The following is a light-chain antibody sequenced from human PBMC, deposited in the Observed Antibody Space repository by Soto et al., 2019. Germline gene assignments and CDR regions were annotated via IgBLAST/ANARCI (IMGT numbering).Light chain of an antibody. CDR3: AAWDDSLNTYV. Sequence: QSVLTQPPSASETPGRWVTVSCSGSSSNIGSNTVNWYQQLPGTAPKLLIYTDNQRPSGVPDRFSGSKSGTSASLAISGLQSEDEADYYCAAWDDSLNTYVFGTGTKLTVL. CDR2: TDN. J-gene: IGLJ1*01. CDR1: SSNIGSNT. V-gene: IGLV1-44*01.